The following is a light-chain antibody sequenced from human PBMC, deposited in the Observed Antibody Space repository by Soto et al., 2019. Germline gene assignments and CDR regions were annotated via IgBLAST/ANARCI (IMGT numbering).Light chain of an antibody. J-gene: IGKJ1*01. CDR1: QSVTSDY. Sequence: EIVLTQSPGTLSLSPGERATLSCRASQSVTSDYLAWYQQKPGQAPRLLIHGASSRATGIPARFSGSGSGTEFTLTINRLEPEDFAVYYCQQYGSSPKTFGQGTKVDIK. CDR2: GAS. CDR3: QQYGSSPKT. V-gene: IGKV3-20*01.